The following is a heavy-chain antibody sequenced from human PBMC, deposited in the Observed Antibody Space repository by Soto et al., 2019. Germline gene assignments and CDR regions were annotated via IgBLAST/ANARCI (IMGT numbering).Heavy chain of an antibody. D-gene: IGHD7-27*01. J-gene: IGHJ6*02. CDR1: GFTFGDFA. V-gene: IGHV3-9*01. CDR2: INWNSDKV. CDR3: AKDLTLSHYYYFGLDL. Sequence: QPGGSLRLSCAASGFTFGDFAMHWVRQAPGKGLEWVAGINWNSDKVDYADSVKGRFTISRDNAKNSLYLQMNSLRPEDTALYYCAKDLTLSHYYYFGLDLWGQGTRVTLSS.